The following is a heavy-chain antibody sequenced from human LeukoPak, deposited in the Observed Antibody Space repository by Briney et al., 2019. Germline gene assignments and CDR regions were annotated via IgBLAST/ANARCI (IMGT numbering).Heavy chain of an antibody. CDR3: ARARGRTTRH. CDR1: GFTFSSYS. Sequence: GGSLRLSCAASGFTFSSYSMNWVRQAPGKGLEWVSSISSSSSYIYYADSVKGRFIISRDNAKNSLYLQMNSLRAEDTAVYYCARARGRTTRHWGQGTLVTVSS. D-gene: IGHD2/OR15-2a*01. J-gene: IGHJ4*02. V-gene: IGHV3-21*01. CDR2: ISSSSSYI.